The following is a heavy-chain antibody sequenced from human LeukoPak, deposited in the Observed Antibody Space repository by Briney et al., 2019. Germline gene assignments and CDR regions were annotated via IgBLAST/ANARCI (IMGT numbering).Heavy chain of an antibody. CDR3: ARASGAYSYGRGRTPSYFDC. J-gene: IGHJ4*01. CDR1: GGSISSYY. D-gene: IGHD5-18*01. V-gene: IGHV4-59*01. Sequence: PSETLSLTCTVSGGSISSYYWSWIRQPPGKGLEWIGYIYYSGSTNYNPSLKSRVTISVDTSKNQFSLKLSSVTAADTAVYYCARASGAYSYGRGRTPSYFDCWGQGTLVTVSS. CDR2: IYYSGST.